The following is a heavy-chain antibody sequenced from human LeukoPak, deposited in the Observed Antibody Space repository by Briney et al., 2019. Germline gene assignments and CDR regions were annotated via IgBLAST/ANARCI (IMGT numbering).Heavy chain of an antibody. CDR2: INSNGGST. J-gene: IGHJ4*02. CDR3: ARGSRYFDWFSGFDY. Sequence: GGTLRLSCAASGFTFSSYDMHWVRQAPGKGLECVSAINSNGGSTYYANSVNGRFTRSRINSENTLYLQMGSLRAEDMAVYYCARGSRYFDWFSGFDYWGQGTRVTVSS. V-gene: IGHV3-64*01. CDR1: GFTFSSYD. D-gene: IGHD3-9*01.